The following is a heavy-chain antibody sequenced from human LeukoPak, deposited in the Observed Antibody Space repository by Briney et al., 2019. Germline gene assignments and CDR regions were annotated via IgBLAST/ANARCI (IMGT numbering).Heavy chain of an antibody. CDR3: AREGECSGGSCYSYGWFDP. CDR2: ISSSGT. D-gene: IGHD2-15*01. J-gene: IGHJ5*02. CDR1: GGSVSSGGDY. V-gene: IGHV4-61*08. Sequence: SETLSLTCTVSGGSVSSGGDYWSWIRQPPGKGLEWIGYISSSGTNYNPSLKSRVTISVATSKNQFSLKLRSATTADTALYYCAREGECSGGSCYSYGWFDPWGQGTLVTVSS.